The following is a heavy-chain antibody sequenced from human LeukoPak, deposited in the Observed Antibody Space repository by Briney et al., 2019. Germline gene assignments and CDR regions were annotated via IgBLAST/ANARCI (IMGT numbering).Heavy chain of an antibody. Sequence: SETLSLTCTVSGGSISSYYWSWIRQPPGKGLEWIGYIYYSGSTNYNPSLKSRVTISVDTSKNQFSLKLSSVTAADTAVYYCARSPRGVAATWWFDPWGQGTLVTVSS. CDR2: IYYSGST. CDR1: GGSISSYY. J-gene: IGHJ5*02. CDR3: ARSPRGVAATWWFDP. D-gene: IGHD2-15*01. V-gene: IGHV4-59*01.